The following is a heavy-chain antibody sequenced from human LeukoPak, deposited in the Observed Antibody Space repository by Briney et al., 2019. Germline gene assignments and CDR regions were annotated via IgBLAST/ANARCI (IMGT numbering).Heavy chain of an antibody. D-gene: IGHD2-2*02. CDR1: GFTFSSYS. J-gene: IGHJ4*02. CDR2: TSSSSSTI. V-gene: IGHV3-48*01. CDR3: ARAVGYSQFSYYFDY. Sequence: PGGSLRLSCAASGFTFSSYSMNWVRQAPGKGLEWVSYTSSSSSTIYYADSVKGRFTISRDNAKNSLYLQMNSLRAEDTAVYYCARAVGYSQFSYYFDYWGQGTLVTVSS.